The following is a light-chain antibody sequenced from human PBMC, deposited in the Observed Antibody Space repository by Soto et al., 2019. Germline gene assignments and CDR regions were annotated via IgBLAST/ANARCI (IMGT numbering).Light chain of an antibody. J-gene: IGLJ1*01. CDR1: SSDVGGYNY. CDR2: EVT. Sequence: QSALTQPASVSGSPGQSLTISCAGTSSDVGGYNYVSWYQQHPGKAPKLIIYEVTNRPSGVSNRFSGSKSGNTASLTISGLQAEDEADYSCSSSTSTTTLDVFGTGTKVTVL. CDR3: SSSTSTTTLDV. V-gene: IGLV2-14*01.